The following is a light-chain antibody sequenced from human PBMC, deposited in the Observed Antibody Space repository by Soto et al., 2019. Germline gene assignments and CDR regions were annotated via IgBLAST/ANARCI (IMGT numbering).Light chain of an antibody. CDR3: QQSWT. J-gene: IGKJ1*01. CDR1: QIISSY. V-gene: IGKV1-39*01. Sequence: DIQMTQSPSSLSASVGDRVTITCRASQIISSYLNWYQQKPGKAPKLLIFAASTLQSGVPSRFTGSGSGTDFTLTIDSLQPEDFATYYCQQSWTFGQGTKVDIK. CDR2: AAS.